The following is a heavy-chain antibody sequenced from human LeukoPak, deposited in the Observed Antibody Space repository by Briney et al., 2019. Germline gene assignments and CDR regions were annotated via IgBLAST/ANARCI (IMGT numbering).Heavy chain of an antibody. V-gene: IGHV3-23*01. Sequence: GSLRLSCAASGFTFSSYAMSWVRQAPGKGLEWVSAISGSGGSTYYADSVKGRFTISRDNSKNTLYLQMNSLRAEDTAVYYCARTNIVATISPTSKEDYWGQGTLVTVSS. CDR3: ARTNIVATISPTSKEDY. CDR2: ISGSGGST. J-gene: IGHJ4*02. D-gene: IGHD5-12*01. CDR1: GFTFSSYA.